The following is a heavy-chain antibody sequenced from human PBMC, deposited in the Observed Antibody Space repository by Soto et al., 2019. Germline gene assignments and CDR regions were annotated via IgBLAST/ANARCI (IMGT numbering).Heavy chain of an antibody. CDR2: ISYDGSNK. D-gene: IGHD4-17*01. CDR1: GFTFSSYA. V-gene: IGHV3-30-3*01. CDR3: ERDPEGVYGDHFDY. Sequence: QVQLVESGGGVVQPGRSLRLSCAASGFTFSSYAMHWVRQAPGKGLEWVAVISYDGSNKYYADSVKGRFTISRDNSKNTLYLQMNSLRAEDTAVYYCERDPEGVYGDHFDYWGQGTLVTVSS. J-gene: IGHJ4*02.